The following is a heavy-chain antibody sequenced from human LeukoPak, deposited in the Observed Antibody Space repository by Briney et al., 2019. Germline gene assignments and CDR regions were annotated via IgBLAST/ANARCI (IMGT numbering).Heavy chain of an antibody. D-gene: IGHD3-22*01. J-gene: IGHJ3*02. V-gene: IGHV4-39*07. CDR1: IGSLRSSSYY. CDR3: AIVRSCFYYGSSVGVVFDI. Sequence: SETLSLTCTVSIGSLRSSSYYWGWIRQPPGNGLECNGNIYYSGRTNYNPSLKSRVTIAVDTSTNQFSLKLSSVTAPDTAVTFCAIVRSCFYYGSSVGVVFDIWGQGTMVTVSS. CDR2: IYYSGRT.